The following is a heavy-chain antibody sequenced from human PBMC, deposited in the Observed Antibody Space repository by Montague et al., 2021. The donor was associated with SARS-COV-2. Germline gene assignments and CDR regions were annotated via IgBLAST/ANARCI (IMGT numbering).Heavy chain of an antibody. CDR2: ISSSGGGSTK. CDR3: ARDRDWDDWCGMDV. CDR1: GFTFSSYN. Sequence: SLRLSCAASGFTFSSYNMNWVRQAPGKGLEWISYISSSGGGSTKHYTDSVKGRFTISRDNAKNSLYLQMNSLRVEDTAIYYCARDRDWDDWCGMDVWGQGTTVTVSS. J-gene: IGHJ6*02. D-gene: IGHD2-21*01. V-gene: IGHV3-48*03.